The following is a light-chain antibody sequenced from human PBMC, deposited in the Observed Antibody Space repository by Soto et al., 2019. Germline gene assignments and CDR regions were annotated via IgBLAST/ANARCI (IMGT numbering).Light chain of an antibody. V-gene: IGKV3-11*01. CDR2: DAS. CDR3: QQRSNWPPIT. Sequence: EIVLTQSPATLSVSPGERATLSCRASQSVKTFLVWYQQRPGQAPRLLIYDASHRAADIPARFSGSGFGTDFTLTISSLEPEDAAVYYCQQRSNWPPITFGQGTRLEIK. J-gene: IGKJ5*01. CDR1: QSVKTF.